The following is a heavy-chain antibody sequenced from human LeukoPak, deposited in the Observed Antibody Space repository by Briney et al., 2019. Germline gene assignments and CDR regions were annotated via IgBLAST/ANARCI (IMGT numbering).Heavy chain of an antibody. Sequence: GGSLRLSCTAAGFIFNDFDFHWVRQGPGKGLDWVSAIDIGGDTHYSGSVKGRFTISRENAKNSLFLHMNNLRAGDTAVYYCATQQGGNPAYWGQGTLVTVSS. CDR3: ATQQGGNPAY. CDR2: IDIGGDT. CDR1: GFIFNDFD. J-gene: IGHJ4*02. V-gene: IGHV3-13*01. D-gene: IGHD1-14*01.